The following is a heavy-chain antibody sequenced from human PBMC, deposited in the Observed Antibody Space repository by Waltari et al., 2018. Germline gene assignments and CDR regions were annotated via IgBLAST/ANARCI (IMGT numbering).Heavy chain of an antibody. Sequence: EVQVLESGGGLVQPGGSLRLTCAASGFIFNNYAINWVRQAPGRGLELVPGINGYGDKTDYANSVKGRFTLSRDNSRNTLSLQMNSLRAEDTAVYYCAKAHFYDTSGYIEHWGQGTLVTVSS. V-gene: IGHV3-23*01. CDR1: GFIFNNYA. CDR3: AKAHFYDTSGYIEH. CDR2: INGYGDKT. D-gene: IGHD3-22*01. J-gene: IGHJ5*02.